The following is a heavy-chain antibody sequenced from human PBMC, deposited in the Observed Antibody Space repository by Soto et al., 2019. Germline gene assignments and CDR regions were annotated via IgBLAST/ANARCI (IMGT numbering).Heavy chain of an antibody. CDR2: ISYDGSDK. V-gene: IGHV3-30*03. J-gene: IGHJ4*02. D-gene: IGHD3-10*01. Sequence: QVQLVEFGGGVVQPGRSLRPSCAASGFPFTSYGMHWVREGPDKGLEWVAIISYDGSDKYYADSVKGRFTISRDNSKNTLYLQMNSLRPEDTALYYCVGGQYYFDYRGQGTLVIVSS. CDR3: VGGQYYFDY. CDR1: GFPFTSYG.